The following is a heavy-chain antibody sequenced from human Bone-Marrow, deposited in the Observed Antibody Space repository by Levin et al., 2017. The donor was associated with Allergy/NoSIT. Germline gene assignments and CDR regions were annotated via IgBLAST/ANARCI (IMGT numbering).Heavy chain of an antibody. Sequence: PSETLSITCAISGDSVSSNSAAWNWIRQSPSRGLEWLGRTYYRSKWYNDYAVSVKSRITINPDTSKNQFSLQLNSVTPEDAAVYYCSYSSSSTNYYGMDVWGQGTTVTVSS. CDR3: SYSSSSTNYYGMDV. CDR1: GDSVSSNSAA. D-gene: IGHD6-6*01. J-gene: IGHJ6*02. CDR2: TYYRSKWYN. V-gene: IGHV6-1*01.